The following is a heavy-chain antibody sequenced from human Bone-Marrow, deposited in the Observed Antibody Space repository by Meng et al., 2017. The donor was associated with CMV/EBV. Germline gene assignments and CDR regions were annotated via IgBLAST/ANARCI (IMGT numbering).Heavy chain of an antibody. Sequence: QVQRMQAGAGVKEPGASVKVSCKTSGYTFSDYYMRWVRQAPGQGLECMGWIRSDGSATNYAQKFRGRVTMTRDASVSTAYMELSGLTSDDTAVYFCVRSSGWSLFDYWGPGALVTVSS. D-gene: IGHD6-19*01. V-gene: IGHV1-2*02. J-gene: IGHJ4*02. CDR3: VRSSGWSLFDY. CDR1: GYTFSDYY. CDR2: IRSDGSAT.